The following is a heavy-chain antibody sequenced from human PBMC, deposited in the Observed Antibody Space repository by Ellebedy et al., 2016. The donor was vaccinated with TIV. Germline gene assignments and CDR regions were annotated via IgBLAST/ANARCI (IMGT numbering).Heavy chain of an antibody. V-gene: IGHV4-4*07. CDR2: IYVSGGT. D-gene: IGHD3-3*01. J-gene: IGHJ4*02. CDR3: ASLTIPGGSDF. CDR1: GGSMSSFY. Sequence: SETLSLTXTVSGGSMSSFYWNWIRQPAGKGLEWIGRIYVSGGTNYNPSLKSRVTMSVDTSKNQFSLKLSSVTAADTAVYYCASLTIPGGSDFWGQGTLVTVSS.